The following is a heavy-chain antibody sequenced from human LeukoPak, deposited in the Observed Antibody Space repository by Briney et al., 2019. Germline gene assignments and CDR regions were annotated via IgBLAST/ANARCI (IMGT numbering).Heavy chain of an antibody. CDR3: AKVTRVNILVWFYDYMDV. D-gene: IGHD3-3*01. CDR1: GFTVSSNY. J-gene: IGHJ6*03. V-gene: IGHV3-23*01. CDR2: ISGSGGST. Sequence: GGSLRLSCAASGFTVSSNYMSWVRQAPGKGLEWVSAISGSGGSTYYADSVKGRFTISRDNSKNTLYLQMNSLRAEDTAVYYCAKVTRVNILVWFYDYMDVWGKGTTVTVSS.